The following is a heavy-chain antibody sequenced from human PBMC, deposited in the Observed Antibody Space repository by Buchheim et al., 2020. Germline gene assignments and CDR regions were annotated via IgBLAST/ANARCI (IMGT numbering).Heavy chain of an antibody. CDR1: GFTFSSYG. CDR2: ISYDGSNK. CDR3: AKGLNYDFWSGYYSPAHYMDV. J-gene: IGHJ6*03. D-gene: IGHD3-3*01. V-gene: IGHV3-30*18. Sequence: QVQLVESGGGVVQPGRSLRLSCAASGFTFSSYGMHWVRQAPGKGLEWVAVISYDGSNKYYADSVKGRFTISRDNSKNTLYLQMNSLRAEDTAVYYCAKGLNYDFWSGYYSPAHYMDVWGKGTT.